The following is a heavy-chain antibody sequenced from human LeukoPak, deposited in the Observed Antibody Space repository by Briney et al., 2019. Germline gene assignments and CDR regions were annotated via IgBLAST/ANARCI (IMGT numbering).Heavy chain of an antibody. J-gene: IGHJ4*02. Sequence: GGSLRLSCAASGFTFSSYGMSWVRQAPGKGLEWVAAISGSGGSTYYADSVKGRFTISRDNSKNTVYLQMHSLRAEDTAVYYCAKDDPVDLRYFDYWGQGTLVTVSS. CDR1: GFTFSSYG. CDR2: ISGSGGST. D-gene: IGHD5-12*01. V-gene: IGHV3-23*01. CDR3: AKDDPVDLRYFDY.